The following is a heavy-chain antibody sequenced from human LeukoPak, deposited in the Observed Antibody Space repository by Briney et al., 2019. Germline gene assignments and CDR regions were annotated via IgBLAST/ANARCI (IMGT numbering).Heavy chain of an antibody. V-gene: IGHV3-23*01. CDR2: ISGSGGST. J-gene: IGHJ4*02. Sequence: GGSLRLPCAASGFTFSSYAMSWVRQAPGKGLEWVSAISGSGGSTYYADSVKGRFTISRDNSKNTLYLQMNSLRAEDTAVYYCAKGLASIVVVITHFDYWGQGTLVTASS. CDR3: AKGLASIVVVITHFDY. D-gene: IGHD3-22*01. CDR1: GFTFSSYA.